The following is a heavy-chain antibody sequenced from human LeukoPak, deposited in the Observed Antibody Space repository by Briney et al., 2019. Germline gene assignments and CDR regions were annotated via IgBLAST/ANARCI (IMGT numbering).Heavy chain of an antibody. V-gene: IGHV4-34*01. CDR3: ARGRGSRNYDYVWGSYRPFSYFDY. J-gene: IGHJ4*02. D-gene: IGHD3-16*02. CDR1: GGSFSGYY. Sequence: SETLSLTCAVYGGSFSGYYWSWIGQPPGKGLEWIGEINHSGSTNYNPSLKSRVTISVDTSKNQFSLKLSSVTAADTAVYYCARGRGSRNYDYVWGSYRPFSYFDYWGQGTLVTVSS. CDR2: INHSGST.